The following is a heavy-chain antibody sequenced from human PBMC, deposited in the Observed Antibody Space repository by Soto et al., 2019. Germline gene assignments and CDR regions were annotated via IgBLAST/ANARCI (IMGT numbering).Heavy chain of an antibody. J-gene: IGHJ3*01. D-gene: IGHD4-17*01. CDR1: GYSFTSYW. Sequence: GASLKISCKGSGYSFTSYWIGWVRQMPGKGLEWMGIIYPGDSDTRYSPSFQGQVTISADKSISTAYLQWSSLKASDTAMYYCARDLDYGGNSEASEVWGQGTMVTDSS. V-gene: IGHV5-51*01. CDR2: IYPGDSDT. CDR3: ARDLDYGGNSEASEV.